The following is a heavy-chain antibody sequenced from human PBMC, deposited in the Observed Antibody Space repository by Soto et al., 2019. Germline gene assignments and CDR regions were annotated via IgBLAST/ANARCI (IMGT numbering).Heavy chain of an antibody. CDR2: IYYSGST. D-gene: IGHD3-10*01. V-gene: IGHV4-31*03. Sequence: SETLSLTCTVSGGSISSGGYYWSWIRQHPGKGLEWSGYIYYSGSTYYNPSLKRRVTISVDTSKNQFSLKLSSVTAADTAVYYCARSSRTALYYGSGSYTQNWFDPWGQGTLVTVSS. J-gene: IGHJ5*02. CDR1: GGSISSGGYY. CDR3: ARSSRTALYYGSGSYTQNWFDP.